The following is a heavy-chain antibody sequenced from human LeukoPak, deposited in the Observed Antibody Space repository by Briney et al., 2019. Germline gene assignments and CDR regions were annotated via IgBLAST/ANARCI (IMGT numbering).Heavy chain of an antibody. J-gene: IGHJ4*02. CDR2: ISGTGDDT. CDR1: GFTVSDNY. D-gene: IGHD3-22*01. V-gene: IGHV3-23*01. Sequence: GGSLRLSCVASGFTVSDNYMTWVRQAPGKGLEWVSGISGTGDDTNYADPVKGRFTISRDNSKNTLYLQMNSLRAEDTAVYYCAKARSLYSYDSSGYFLPIYYFDHRGQGTRVTVSS. CDR3: AKARSLYSYDSSGYFLPIYYFDH.